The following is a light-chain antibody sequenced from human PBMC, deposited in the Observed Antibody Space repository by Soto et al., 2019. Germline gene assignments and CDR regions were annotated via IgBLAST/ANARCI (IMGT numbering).Light chain of an antibody. CDR3: QHYGSSRT. Sequence: DIVLTQSPGTLSLSPGERATLSCRASQSVSSSYLACYQQKRGRAPRLLIYGASSRATGIPDRFSGSGSGTDFTLTISRLEPEDFAVYYCQHYGSSRTFGQGTKVEIK. CDR1: QSVSSSY. J-gene: IGKJ1*01. CDR2: GAS. V-gene: IGKV3-20*01.